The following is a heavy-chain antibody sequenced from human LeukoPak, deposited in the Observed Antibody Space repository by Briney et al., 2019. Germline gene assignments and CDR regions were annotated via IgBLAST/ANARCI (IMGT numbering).Heavy chain of an antibody. CDR1: GGSISSSSYY. CDR3: ASPLFGDYVRY. V-gene: IGHV4-39*01. CDR2: IYYSGST. J-gene: IGHJ4*02. Sequence: PSETLSLTCTVSGGSISSSSYYWGWIRQPPGKGLEWIGSIYYSGSTYYNPSLKSRVTISVDTSKNQFSLKLSSVTAADTAVYYCASPLFGDYVRYWGQGTLVTVSS. D-gene: IGHD4-17*01.